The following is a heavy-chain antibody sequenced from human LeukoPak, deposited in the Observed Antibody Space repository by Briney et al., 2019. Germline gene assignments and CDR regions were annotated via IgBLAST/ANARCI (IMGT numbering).Heavy chain of an antibody. CDR1: GFIFTDHY. J-gene: IGHJ4*02. D-gene: IGHD3-10*01. CDR3: GVWFGDKGGY. V-gene: IGHV3-72*01. CDR2: TKNRVHSYST. Sequence: PGGSLRLSCEASGFIFTDHYMDWVRQAPGKGLEWVGRTKNRVHSYSTEYAASVNGRFTISRDNSKNSLYLQMNSLKTEDTAVHYCGVWFGDKGGYWGQGTLVTVSS.